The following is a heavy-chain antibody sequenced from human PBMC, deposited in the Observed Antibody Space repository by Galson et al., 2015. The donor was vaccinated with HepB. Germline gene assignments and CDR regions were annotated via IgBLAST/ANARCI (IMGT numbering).Heavy chain of an antibody. D-gene: IGHD3/OR15-3a*01. V-gene: IGHV3-74*01. CDR3: ARGASYYDWTGYPDEKYCGMDV. J-gene: IGHJ6*02. CDR1: GFSFSSFW. CDR2: ISRGGNTR. Sequence: SLRLSCATSGFSFSSFWMNWVRQVPGKGPLWVSRISRGGNTRNYADSVEGRFTISRDNANNALYLEMNSLRAEDTAVYYCARGASYYDWTGYPDEKYCGMDVWGQGTTVIVSS.